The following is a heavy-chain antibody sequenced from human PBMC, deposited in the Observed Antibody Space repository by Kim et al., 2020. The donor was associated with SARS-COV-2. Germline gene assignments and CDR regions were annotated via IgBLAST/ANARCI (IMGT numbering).Heavy chain of an antibody. CDR2: IRSDESKR. CDR1: GFTFSPFA. V-gene: IGHV3-33*01. D-gene: IGHD3-10*01. Sequence: GGSLRLSCTASGFTFSPFAMHWVRQAPGKGLEWVAVIRSDESKRYYAESVKDRFTISRDNYKNTLYLQMNSLRAEDTAIYYCARNFGSATMIGDVWGLGTMVTVSS. CDR3: ARNFGSATMIGDV. J-gene: IGHJ3*01.